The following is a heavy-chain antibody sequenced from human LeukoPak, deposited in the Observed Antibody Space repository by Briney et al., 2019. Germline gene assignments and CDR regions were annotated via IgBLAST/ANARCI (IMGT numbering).Heavy chain of an antibody. D-gene: IGHD6-6*01. CDR1: GFTFSSYA. V-gene: IGHV3-48*04. J-gene: IGHJ4*02. CDR3: ARGRAARCFDY. Sequence: GGSLRLSCAASGFTFSSYAMSWVRQAPGKGLEWVSAISSSGSTIYYADSVKGRFTISRDNAKNSLYLQMNSLRAEDTAVYYCARGRAARCFDYWGQGTLVTVSS. CDR2: ISSSGSTI.